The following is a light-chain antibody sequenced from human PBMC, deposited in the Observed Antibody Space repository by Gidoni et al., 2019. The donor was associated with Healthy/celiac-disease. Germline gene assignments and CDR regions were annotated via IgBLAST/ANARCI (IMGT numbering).Light chain of an antibody. CDR2: AAS. Sequence: DLQMTHSPSSLSASVGDRVTITCRASQSISSYLNWYQQKPGKAPKLLIYAASSLQIGVPSRFSGSGSGTDFTLTISSLQPEDFSTYYCQQSYSTPPYSFGQGTKLEIK. CDR3: QQSYSTPPYS. CDR1: QSISSY. V-gene: IGKV1-39*01. J-gene: IGKJ2*03.